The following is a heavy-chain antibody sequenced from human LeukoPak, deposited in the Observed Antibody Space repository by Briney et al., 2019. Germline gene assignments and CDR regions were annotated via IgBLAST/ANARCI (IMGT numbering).Heavy chain of an antibody. D-gene: IGHD5-24*01. V-gene: IGHV4-38-2*02. CDR2: IYQSETA. CDR3: ARVLSSVEMTPIRAFDI. CDR1: GYSISSGYF. J-gene: IGHJ3*02. Sequence: SETLSLTCTVSGYSISSGYFWGWMRPPPGKGLEWIGSIYQSETAHYNPSLKSRVTISVDTSKNQFSLKLSSVTAADTAVYFCARVLSSVEMTPIRAFDIWGQGTMVTVSS.